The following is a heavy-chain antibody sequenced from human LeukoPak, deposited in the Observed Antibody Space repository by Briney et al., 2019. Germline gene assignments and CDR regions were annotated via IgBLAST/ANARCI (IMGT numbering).Heavy chain of an antibody. CDR1: GYTFTGYY. J-gene: IGHJ3*02. CDR3: ARNISPGIAVAHAFDI. CDR2: INPNSGGT. Sequence: ASVKVSCKASGYTFTGYYMHWVRQAPGQGLEWMGWINPNSGGTNYAQKFQGRVTMTRDTSISTAYMELSRLRSDDTAVYYCARNISPGIAVAHAFDIWGQGTMVTVSS. D-gene: IGHD6-19*01. V-gene: IGHV1-2*02.